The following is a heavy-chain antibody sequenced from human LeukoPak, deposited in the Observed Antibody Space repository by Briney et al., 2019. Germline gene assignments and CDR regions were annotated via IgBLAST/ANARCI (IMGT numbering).Heavy chain of an antibody. Sequence: NPSETLSLTCSVSGSSFRSGHYWGWIRQSSGEGLEWIGNVHETGYANYNPSLRSRVTISVDPSKSQFSLRLTSVTAADTAVYYCARTVVTATIDGFQIWGQGTMVTVSS. CDR2: VHETGYA. V-gene: IGHV4-38-2*02. J-gene: IGHJ3*02. D-gene: IGHD2-21*02. CDR1: GSSFRSGHY. CDR3: ARTVVTATIDGFQI.